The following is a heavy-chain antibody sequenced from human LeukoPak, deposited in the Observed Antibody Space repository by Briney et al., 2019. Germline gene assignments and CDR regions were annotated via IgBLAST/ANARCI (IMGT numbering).Heavy chain of an antibody. J-gene: IGHJ4*02. Sequence: SETLSLTCTVSGGSISNYYWSWIRQPPGKGLEYIGYIYYTGSTNYNPSLASRVTILVDTSKNQFSLKLSSVTAADTAVYYCARGSYDYVWGSYRFNYWGQGTLVTVSS. CDR3: ARGSYDYVWGSYRFNY. D-gene: IGHD3-16*02. CDR2: IYYTGST. V-gene: IGHV4-59*01. CDR1: GGSISNYY.